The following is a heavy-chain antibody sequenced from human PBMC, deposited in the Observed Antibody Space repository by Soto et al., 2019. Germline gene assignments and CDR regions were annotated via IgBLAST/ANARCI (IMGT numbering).Heavy chain of an antibody. CDR1: GYTFTSYD. D-gene: IGHD3-22*01. Sequence: QVQLVQSGAEVKKPGASVKVSCKASGYTFTSYDINWVRQATGQWLEWMGWMNPNSGNTGYAQKFQGRVTITRNTSISTAYMELRSLRSEDTSVYYCARAHYYDSSGYYPNFDYWGQGTLGTGSA. CDR3: ARAHYYDSSGYYPNFDY. CDR2: MNPNSGNT. V-gene: IGHV1-8*01. J-gene: IGHJ4*02.